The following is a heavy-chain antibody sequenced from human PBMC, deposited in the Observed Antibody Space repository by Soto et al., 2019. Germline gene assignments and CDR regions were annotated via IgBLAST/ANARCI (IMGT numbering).Heavy chain of an antibody. V-gene: IGHV1-3*01. J-gene: IGHJ4*02. Sequence: ASVKVSCKASGYTFSSYAMHWVRQAPGQRLEWMGWINAGYGNTKSSQKFQDRVTISRDTSASTAYMEPTSLRSEDTAVYYCARDTGDGTFDFWGQGTLVTVSS. D-gene: IGHD7-27*01. CDR1: GYTFSSYA. CDR3: ARDTGDGTFDF. CDR2: INAGYGNT.